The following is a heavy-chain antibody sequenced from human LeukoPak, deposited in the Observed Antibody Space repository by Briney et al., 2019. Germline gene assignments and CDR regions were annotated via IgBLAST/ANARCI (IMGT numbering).Heavy chain of an antibody. CDR2: IIPIFGTA. Sequence: ASVKVSCKASEGTFSSYAISWVRQAPGQGLEWMGGIIPIFGTANYAQKFQGRVTITADESTSTAYMELSSLRSEDTAVYYCARDLISNYYYYYMDVWGKGTTVTVSS. V-gene: IGHV1-69*13. D-gene: IGHD2-21*01. CDR3: ARDLISNYYYYYMDV. J-gene: IGHJ6*03. CDR1: EGTFSSYA.